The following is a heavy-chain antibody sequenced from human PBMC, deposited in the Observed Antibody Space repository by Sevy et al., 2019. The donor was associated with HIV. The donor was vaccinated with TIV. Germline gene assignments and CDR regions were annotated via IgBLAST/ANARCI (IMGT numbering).Heavy chain of an antibody. CDR1: GFPFSSYA. J-gene: IGHJ6*02. CDR3: AKRRVQSGLSGGGANYGMDV. CDR2: LIGGGRRT. D-gene: IGHD2-8*02. V-gene: IGHV3-23*01. Sequence: GGSLRLSCAASGFPFSSYAMSWVRQAPGRGLEWVSTLIGGGRRTYYADSVTGRLIISRDNSRNTLYLQMNSLRAEDTAIYYCAKRRVQSGLSGGGANYGMDVCGRGTTVNVSS.